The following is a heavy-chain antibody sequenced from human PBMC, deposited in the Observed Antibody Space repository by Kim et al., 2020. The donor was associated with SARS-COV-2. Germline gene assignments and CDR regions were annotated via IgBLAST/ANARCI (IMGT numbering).Heavy chain of an antibody. Sequence: SRVTISVDTSKNQFSLKLSSVTAADTAVYYCARVPGYCSGGSCYGRTLQHWGQGTLVTVSS. D-gene: IGHD2-15*01. CDR3: ARVPGYCSGGSCYGRTLQH. J-gene: IGHJ1*01. V-gene: IGHV4-59*01.